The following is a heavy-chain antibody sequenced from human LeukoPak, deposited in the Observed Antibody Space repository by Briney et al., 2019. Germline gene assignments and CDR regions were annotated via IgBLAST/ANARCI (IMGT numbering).Heavy chain of an antibody. V-gene: IGHV4-39*02. CDR1: GDFISSSNSY. CDR2: IYYTGNT. Sequence: SETLSLTCTVSGDFISSSNSYWGWIRQPPGKGLEWIGSIYYTGNTYYNASLKSRVSISVDMSKNQFSLRLTSVTAADTAVYYCAREMQDKSLQWIGELKKYYNYYMDVWGKGTTVIVSS. J-gene: IGHJ6*03. D-gene: IGHD3-10*01. CDR3: AREMQDKSLQWIGELKKYYNYYMDV.